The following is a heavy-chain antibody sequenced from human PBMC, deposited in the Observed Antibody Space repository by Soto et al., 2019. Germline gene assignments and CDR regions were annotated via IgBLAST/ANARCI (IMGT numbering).Heavy chain of an antibody. V-gene: IGHV3-30*03. J-gene: IGHJ4*02. CDR3: TGEVASGY. D-gene: IGHD2-8*02. CDR2: ISRDGGTQ. CDR1: GFTVSTYG. Sequence: QVQLVESGGGVVQPGSSLRLSCAVSGFTVSTYGMHWVRQAPGQGLEWVAVISRDGGTQYYADSVKGRFTISRDNSRNTLFLEMNSLRGDDIAVYYCTGEVASGYWGQGTLVPVSS.